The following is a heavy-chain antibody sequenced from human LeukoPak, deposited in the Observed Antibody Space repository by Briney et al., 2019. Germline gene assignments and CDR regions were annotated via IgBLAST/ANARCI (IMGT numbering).Heavy chain of an antibody. CDR1: GGSISSHY. V-gene: IGHV4-59*11. CDR3: VRGPGDYYSTDY. J-gene: IGHJ4*02. D-gene: IGHD2-21*01. CDR2: IYYSGRI. Sequence: SETLSLTCSVSGGSISSHYWSWIRQPPGKGLEWIGYIYYSGRINYNPSFKSRVTISADTSKNQLSLKVTSVIAADTAVYYCVRGPGDYYSTDYWGQGTLVTVSS.